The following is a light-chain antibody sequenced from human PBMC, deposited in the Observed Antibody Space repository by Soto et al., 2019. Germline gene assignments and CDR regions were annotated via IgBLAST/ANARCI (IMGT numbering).Light chain of an antibody. CDR3: SSYTSSSPCV. CDR2: EVS. Sequence: ALTQPASVSGSPGQSITISCTGTSSDVGGYKYVSWYQQHPGKAPKLMIYEVSNRPSGVSNRFSGSKSGNTASLTISGLHAEDEADYYCSSYTSSSPCVFGTGTKVTVL. CDR1: SSDVGGYKY. V-gene: IGLV2-14*01. J-gene: IGLJ1*01.